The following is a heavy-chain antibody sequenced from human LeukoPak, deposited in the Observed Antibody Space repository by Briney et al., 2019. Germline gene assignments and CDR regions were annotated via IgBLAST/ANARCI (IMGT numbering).Heavy chain of an antibody. D-gene: IGHD2-2*01. CDR2: INQSGIT. CDR1: GGSFSGYY. V-gene: IGHV4-34*01. J-gene: IGHJ4*02. CDR3: ARGYQYQLLYYFDY. Sequence: SETLSLTCTVYGGSFSGYYWSWIRQPPGKGLEWIGKINQSGITNYNPSLKSRVTISVDTSKRQFSLKLNSVTAADTAAYYCARGYQYQLLYYFDYWGQGALVTVSS.